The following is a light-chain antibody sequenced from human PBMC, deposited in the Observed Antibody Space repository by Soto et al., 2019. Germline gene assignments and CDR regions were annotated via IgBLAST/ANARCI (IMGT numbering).Light chain of an antibody. V-gene: IGLV2-14*01. CDR1: SSDVGGYNY. CDR2: EVS. J-gene: IGLJ2*01. Sequence: QSVLTQPASVSWSPGQSITISCTGTSSDVGGYNYVSWYQQHPGKAPKRMIYEVSNRPSGVSNRFSGSKSGNTASLTISGLLAEDEADSYCSSYTRSSTLVFGGGTKLTVL. CDR3: SSYTRSSTLV.